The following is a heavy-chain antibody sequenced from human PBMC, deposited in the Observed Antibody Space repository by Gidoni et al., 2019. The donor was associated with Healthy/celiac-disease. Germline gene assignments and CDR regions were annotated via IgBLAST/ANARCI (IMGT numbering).Heavy chain of an antibody. CDR1: GLPFRSDS. Sequence: EVQLVESGGGLVQPGGSLRTSCAASGLPFRSDSMNWVRQAPGKGLEWVSYISSSSSTIYYADSVKGRFTISRDNAKNSLYLQMNSLRDEDTAVYYCARAQLRFLEWFTPGLDYWGQGTLVTVSS. CDR3: ARAQLRFLEWFTPGLDY. CDR2: ISSSSSTI. V-gene: IGHV3-48*02. D-gene: IGHD3-3*01. J-gene: IGHJ4*02.